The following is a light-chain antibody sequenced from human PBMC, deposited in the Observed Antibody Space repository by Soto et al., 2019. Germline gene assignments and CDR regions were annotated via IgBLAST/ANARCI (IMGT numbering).Light chain of an antibody. Sequence: IQMTQSPSSLSASVGDRVTISCRASQIISTYLNWYQQKPGTAPRLLISRASSVKSGVPPRFSGSGSGRDFTLTISSLRPEDIATYFCQQSYTSPPWTFGQGTKVDIK. CDR2: RAS. J-gene: IGKJ1*01. V-gene: IGKV1-39*01. CDR1: QIISTY. CDR3: QQSYTSPPWT.